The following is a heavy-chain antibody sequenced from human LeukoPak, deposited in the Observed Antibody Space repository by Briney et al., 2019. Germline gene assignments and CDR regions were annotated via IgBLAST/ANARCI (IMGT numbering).Heavy chain of an antibody. J-gene: IGHJ6*02. CDR1: GFTFSSYA. Sequence: GGSLRLSCAASGFTFSSYAMSWVRQAPGKGLEWVSAISGSGGSTYYADSVKGRFTISRDNAKSSLYLQMNSLRADDTALYYCAKGLNFYASGSYWIGTGLQYYYAMDVWGQGTTVTVS. CDR2: ISGSGGST. D-gene: IGHD3-10*01. CDR3: AKGLNFYASGSYWIGTGLQYYYAMDV. V-gene: IGHV3-23*01.